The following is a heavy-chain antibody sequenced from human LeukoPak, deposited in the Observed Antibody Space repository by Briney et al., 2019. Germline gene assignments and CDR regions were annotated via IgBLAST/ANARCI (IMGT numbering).Heavy chain of an antibody. J-gene: IGHJ5*02. CDR2: IYPGDSDT. V-gene: IGHV5-51*01. Sequence: GESLKISCKGSGYSFTSYWIGWVRQMPGKGLEWMGIIYPGDSDTRYSPSFQGHVTISADKSISTAYLQWSSLKASDTAMYYCARKIGRCSSTSCYDNWFDPWGQGTLVTVSS. CDR1: GYSFTSYW. D-gene: IGHD2-2*01. CDR3: ARKIGRCSSTSCYDNWFDP.